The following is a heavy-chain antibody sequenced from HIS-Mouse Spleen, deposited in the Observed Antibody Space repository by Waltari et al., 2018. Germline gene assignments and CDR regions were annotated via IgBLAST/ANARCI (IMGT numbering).Heavy chain of an antibody. V-gene: IGHV4-34*01. CDR2: INHSGST. J-gene: IGHJ4*02. CDR3: ARRRIGYYFDY. D-gene: IGHD3-10*01. Sequence: QVQLQQWGAGLLKPSETLSLTCAVYGWSFRGYYWSCIRQPPGKGLEWIGEINHSGSTNYNPSLKSRVTISVDTSKNQFSLKLSSVTAADTAVYYCARRRIGYYFDYWGQGTLVTVSS. CDR1: GWSFRGYY.